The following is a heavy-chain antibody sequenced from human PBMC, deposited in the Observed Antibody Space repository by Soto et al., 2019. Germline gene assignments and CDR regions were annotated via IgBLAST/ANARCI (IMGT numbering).Heavy chain of an antibody. D-gene: IGHD3-10*01. CDR2: IYYSGST. Sequence: QVQLQESGPGLVKPSETLSLTCTVSGGSISSYYWSWIRQPPGKGLEWIGYIYYSGSTNYNPSLKSRVTISVDTSKNQFSLKLSSVTAADTAVYYCAGRSITRDALDIWGQGTMVTVSS. CDR3: AGRSITRDALDI. CDR1: GGSISSYY. V-gene: IGHV4-59*01. J-gene: IGHJ3*02.